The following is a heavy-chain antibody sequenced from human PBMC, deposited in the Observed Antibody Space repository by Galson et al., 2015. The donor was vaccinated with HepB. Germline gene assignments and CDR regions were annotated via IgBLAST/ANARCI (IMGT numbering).Heavy chain of an antibody. CDR3: AGHMALPGTRGFDS. CDR1: GFTFSSYW. Sequence: SLRLSCAASGFTFSSYWMHWVRQGPGKGLVWVSRINSDGITTSYADSVKGRFTISRDNAKNTLYLQMNSLRAEDTAVYYCAGHMALPGTRGFDSWGQGTLVTVSS. J-gene: IGHJ4*02. V-gene: IGHV3-74*01. D-gene: IGHD6-19*01. CDR2: INSDGITT.